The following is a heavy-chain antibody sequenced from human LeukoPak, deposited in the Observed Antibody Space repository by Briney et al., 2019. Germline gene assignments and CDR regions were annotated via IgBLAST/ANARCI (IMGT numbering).Heavy chain of an antibody. J-gene: IGHJ4*02. CDR2: ISKSSALK. CDR1: GYDFSGYT. V-gene: IGHV3-21*01. D-gene: IGHD2-2*01. CDR3: VRGDNRDQ. Sequence: GGSLGLSCVASGYDFSGYTFTWVRQAPGKGLEYVSSISKSSALKYYAESVRGRFTISRDNAENSLYLDMNNLGAEDTAVYFCVRGDNRDQWGQGTLVTVSS.